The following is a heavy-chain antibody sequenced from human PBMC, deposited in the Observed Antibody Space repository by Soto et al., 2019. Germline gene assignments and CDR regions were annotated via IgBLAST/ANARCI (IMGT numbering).Heavy chain of an antibody. Sequence: EVQLVESGGDLVQPGGSLRLSCEASGFTFSSFWMAWVRQSPGGGLEWAANMNQDVTLIDYVGSARGRFTTSRDNVKNSLFLQMNSLRTEDTAMYYCARDIGFSTYDFWGPSTLVVVSS. J-gene: IGHJ4*02. CDR3: ARDIGFSTYDF. V-gene: IGHV3-7*01. CDR2: MNQDVTLI. D-gene: IGHD3-3*01. CDR1: GFTFSSFW.